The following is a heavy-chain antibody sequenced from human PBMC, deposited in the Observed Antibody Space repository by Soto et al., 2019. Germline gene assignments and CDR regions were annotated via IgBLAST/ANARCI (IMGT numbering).Heavy chain of an antibody. CDR2: INSNSGGT. J-gene: IGHJ6*04. CDR3: ARGGLRLPYHMFIGYSYYYYAGMDV. CDR1: GYTFTGYY. D-gene: IGHD3-22*01. V-gene: IGHV1-2*02. Sequence: ASVKVSCKASGYTFTGYYMHWVRQAPGHGLEWMGWINSNSGGTNYAQKFQGRVTMTRDTSISTAYMELSRLRSDDTAVYYCARGGLRLPYHMFIGYSYYYYAGMDVWSEWTTVTVSS.